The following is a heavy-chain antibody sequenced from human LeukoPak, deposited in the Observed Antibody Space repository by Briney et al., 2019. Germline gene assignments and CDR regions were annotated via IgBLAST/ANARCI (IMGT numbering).Heavy chain of an antibody. CDR1: GFTFSSNY. D-gene: IGHD4-17*01. J-gene: IGHJ4*02. CDR2: IYSDGDT. Sequence: PGGSLRLSCVASGFTFSSNYMSWVRQAPGKGLEWVSIIYSDGDTHYADSVKGRFTISRDFSKNMVDLQMNSLRAEDTAVYYCARATTVTTIFDYWGQGTLVTVSS. CDR3: ARATTVTTIFDY. V-gene: IGHV3-53*01.